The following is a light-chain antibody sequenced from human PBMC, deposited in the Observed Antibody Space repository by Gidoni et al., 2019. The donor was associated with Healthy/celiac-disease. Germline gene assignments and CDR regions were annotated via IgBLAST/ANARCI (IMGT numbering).Light chain of an antibody. CDR2: EVS. Sequence: QSALPQPAPVSGSPGQSITISCTGPSSDVGGYNYVSWYQQHPGKAPKLMIYEVSNRPSGVSNRFSGAKSGNTASLTISGLQAEDEADYYCSSYTSSSTPVVFGGGTKLTVL. CDR1: SSDVGGYNY. J-gene: IGLJ2*01. CDR3: SSYTSSSTPVV. V-gene: IGLV2-14*01.